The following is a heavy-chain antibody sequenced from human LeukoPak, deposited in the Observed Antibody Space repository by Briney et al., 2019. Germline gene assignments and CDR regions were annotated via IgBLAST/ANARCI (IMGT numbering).Heavy chain of an antibody. J-gene: IGHJ4*02. CDR1: GFSFNSDW. Sequence: GGSLRLSCAASGFSFNSDWMDWVRQAPGKGLEWVANIKHDESEKNYLDSVKGRFTISRDNAQNSLYLQMNGLRVEDTAVYYCTRCLDDWGQGTLVTVSS. CDR3: TRCLDD. V-gene: IGHV3-7*01. CDR2: IKHDESEK. D-gene: IGHD3-16*01.